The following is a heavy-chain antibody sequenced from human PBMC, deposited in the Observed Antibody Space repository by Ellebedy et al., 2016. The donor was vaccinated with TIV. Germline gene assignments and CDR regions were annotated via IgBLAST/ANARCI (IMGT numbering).Heavy chain of an antibody. Sequence: SETLSLTXTVSGGSISSYYWSWIRQPPGKGLEWIGYIYYSGSTNYNPSLKSRVTISVDTSKNQFSLKLSSVTAADTAVYYCARGLRFLEIEEPYYFDYWGQGTLVTVSS. J-gene: IGHJ4*02. CDR3: ARGLRFLEIEEPYYFDY. CDR1: GGSISSYY. CDR2: IYYSGST. V-gene: IGHV4-59*12. D-gene: IGHD3-3*01.